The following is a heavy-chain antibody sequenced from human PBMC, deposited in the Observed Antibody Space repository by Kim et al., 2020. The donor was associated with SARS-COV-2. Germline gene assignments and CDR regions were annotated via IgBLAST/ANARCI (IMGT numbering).Heavy chain of an antibody. Sequence: GGSLRLSCAVSGFAVGWNDMTWVRQAPGKGPEWVSLIYSNGDTKYADAVRGRFTIFRDGTTNKLFLQMNSLRAEDAAAVYCARKADSAGEGGFWGRGTL. CDR1: GFAVGWND. CDR2: IYSNGDT. V-gene: IGHV3-53*01. D-gene: IGHD2-15*01. CDR3: ARKADSAGEGGF. J-gene: IGHJ2*01.